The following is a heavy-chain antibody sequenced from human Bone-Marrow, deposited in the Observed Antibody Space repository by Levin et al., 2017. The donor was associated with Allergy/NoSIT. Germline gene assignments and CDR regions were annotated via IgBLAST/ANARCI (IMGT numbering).Heavy chain of an antibody. CDR3: ARRATATPYFEY. CDR2: IYPGDSDT. D-gene: IGHD2-15*01. V-gene: IGHV5-51*01. Sequence: KNGESLKISCKGSGYSFSNYWIAWVRQMPGKGLEWMGIIYPGDSDTRYSSSFQGQVTISADKSIDTAYLQWSSLRASDTAMYYCARRATATPYFEYWGQGTLVTVSS. J-gene: IGHJ4*02. CDR1: GYSFSNYW.